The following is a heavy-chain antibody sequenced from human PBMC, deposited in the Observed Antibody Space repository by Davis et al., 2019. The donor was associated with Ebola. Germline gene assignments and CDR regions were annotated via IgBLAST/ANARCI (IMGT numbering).Heavy chain of an antibody. CDR3: SSEYGDY. CDR1: DGALSNAA. V-gene: IGHV1-69*04. Sequence: AASAQVSCKASDGALSNAALSRVRQAPGQGLEWVGMINPNDDSTNYAQKFQGRVIMTEDTSTDTAFMELSSLRSEDTAVYYCSSEYGDYWGQGTLVTVSS. J-gene: IGHJ4*02. D-gene: IGHD2/OR15-2a*01. CDR2: INPNDDST.